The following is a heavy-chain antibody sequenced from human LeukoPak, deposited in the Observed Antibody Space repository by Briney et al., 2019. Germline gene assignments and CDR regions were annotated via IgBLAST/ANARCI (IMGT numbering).Heavy chain of an antibody. D-gene: IGHD2-21*01. CDR2: ISYDGSNK. CDR3: ARDSGSIPLDY. J-gene: IGHJ4*02. V-gene: IGHV3-30*03. CDR1: GFTFSSYG. Sequence: PGGSLRLSCAASGFTFSSYGMHWVRQAPGKGLEWVAVISYDGSNKYYADSVKGRFTISRDNSKNTLYLQMNSLRAEDTAVYYCARDSGSIPLDYWGQGTLVTVSS.